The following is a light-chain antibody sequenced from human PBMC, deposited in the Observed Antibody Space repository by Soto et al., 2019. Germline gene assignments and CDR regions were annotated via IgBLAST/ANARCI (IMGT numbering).Light chain of an antibody. CDR3: QQYGSSPFT. CDR2: GAS. CDR1: QSLSSDY. J-gene: IGKJ3*01. V-gene: IGKV3-20*01. Sequence: EIVLTQSPGTLSLSPGEGATLSCRAGQSLSSDYLAWYQQRPGQAPRLLIYGASRRATGIPDRFTGSGSGTDFTLTISRLEPEDFAVYYCQQYGSSPFTFGPGTKVDI.